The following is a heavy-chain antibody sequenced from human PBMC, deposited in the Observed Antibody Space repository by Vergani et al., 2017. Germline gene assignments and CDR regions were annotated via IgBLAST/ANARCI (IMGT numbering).Heavy chain of an antibody. CDR3: ARSSVSSSPSENYGMDV. J-gene: IGHJ6*02. CDR2: IIPILGIA. V-gene: IGHV1-69*02. CDR1: GGTFSSYT. D-gene: IGHD6-6*01. Sequence: QVQLVQSGAEVKKPGSSVKVSCKASGGTFSSYTISWVRQAPGQGLEWMGRIIPILGIANYAQKFQGRVTITADKSTSTAYMELSSLRSEDTAVYYCARSSVSSSPSENYGMDVWGQGTTVTVS.